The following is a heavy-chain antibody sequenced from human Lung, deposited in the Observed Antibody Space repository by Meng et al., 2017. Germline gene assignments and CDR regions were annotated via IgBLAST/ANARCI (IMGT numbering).Heavy chain of an antibody. CDR2: ISYDGSNK. Sequence: QVHLVESGGGVVQPGMSLRLSCAASGFTFSSYGMHWVRQAPGKGLEWVAVISYDGSNKYYADSVKGRFTISRDNSKNTLYLQMNSLRAEDTAVYYCAKDLSKQQQLGELDYWGQGTLVTVSS. V-gene: IGHV3-30*18. J-gene: IGHJ4*02. CDR3: AKDLSKQQQLGELDY. D-gene: IGHD6-13*01. CDR1: GFTFSSYG.